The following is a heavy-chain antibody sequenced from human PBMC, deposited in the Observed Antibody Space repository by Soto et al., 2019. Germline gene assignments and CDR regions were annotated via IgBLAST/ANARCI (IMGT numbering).Heavy chain of an antibody. CDR2: IYYSGST. J-gene: IGHJ4*02. CDR1: GGSISSYY. V-gene: IGHV4-59*08. D-gene: IGHD1-1*01. CDR3: ARRYGYSFDY. Sequence: QVQLQESGPGLVKPSETLSLTCTVSGGSISSYYWSWIRQPPGKGLEWIGYIYYSGSTNYNPSLKSPVTISVDTSKTQFSLKLSSVTYADTAVYYCARRYGYSFDYWGQRTLVTVSS.